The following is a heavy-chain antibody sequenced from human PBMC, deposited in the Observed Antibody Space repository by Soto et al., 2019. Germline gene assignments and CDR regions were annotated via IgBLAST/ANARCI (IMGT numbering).Heavy chain of an antibody. D-gene: IGHD5-12*01. CDR1: GGSISSGGYY. V-gene: IGHV4-39*01. Sequence: PSETLSLTCAVSGGSISSGGYYWGWIRQPPGKGLEWIGSIYYSGSTYYNPSLKSRVTISVDTSKNQFSLKLSSVTAADTAVYYCARSTRDIVATIIIDYGMDVWGQGTTVTVSS. CDR3: ARSTRDIVATIIIDYGMDV. J-gene: IGHJ6*02. CDR2: IYYSGST.